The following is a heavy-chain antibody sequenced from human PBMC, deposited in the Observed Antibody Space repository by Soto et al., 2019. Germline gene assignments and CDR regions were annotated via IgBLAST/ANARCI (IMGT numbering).Heavy chain of an antibody. CDR2: IIPIFGTA. CDR1: GGTFSSYA. CDR3: ARGYPGLELPSYYGMDV. D-gene: IGHD1-7*01. V-gene: IGHV1-69*13. J-gene: IGHJ6*02. Sequence: SVKVSCKASGGTFSSYAISWVRQAPGQGLEWMGGIIPIFGTANYAQKFQGRVTITADESTSTAYMELSSLRSEDTAVYYCARGYPGLELPSYYGMDVWGQGTTVTSP.